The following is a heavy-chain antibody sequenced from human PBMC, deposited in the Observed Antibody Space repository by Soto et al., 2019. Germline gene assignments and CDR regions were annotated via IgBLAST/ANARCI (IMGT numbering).Heavy chain of an antibody. D-gene: IGHD3-3*01. CDR3: ARTAGDLEWYLNY. Sequence: SETLSLTCTVSGGSISSYYWSWIRQPPGKGLEWIGYIYYSGSTNYNPSLKSRVTISVDTSKNQFSLKLSSVTAADTAVYYCARTAGDLEWYLNYWGQGTLVTVSS. J-gene: IGHJ4*02. CDR1: GGSISSYY. CDR2: IYYSGST. V-gene: IGHV4-59*01.